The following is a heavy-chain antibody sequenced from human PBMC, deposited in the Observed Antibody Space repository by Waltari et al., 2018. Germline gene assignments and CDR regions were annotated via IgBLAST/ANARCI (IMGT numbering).Heavy chain of an antibody. CDR1: RFTFSNYW. V-gene: IGHV3-7*01. D-gene: IGHD5-12*01. Sequence: EVLLVESGGGLVQTGGSLRLACAASRFTFSNYWRNWVRKAPGKGLEWVANINQDGSEEYYVDSVKGRFTISRDNAKNSLYLEMKTLRAEDTAIYYCARTGARWLQFAAFDIWGQGTMVTVSS. J-gene: IGHJ3*02. CDR2: INQDGSEE. CDR3: ARTGARWLQFAAFDI.